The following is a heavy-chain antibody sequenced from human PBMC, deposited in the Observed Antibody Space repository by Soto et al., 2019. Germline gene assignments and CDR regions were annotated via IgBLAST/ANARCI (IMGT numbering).Heavy chain of an antibody. Sequence: QLQLRESGPGLVQPAQTLSLTCTVAGGSITGGFSYWTWVRQHPGKGLEWVGHTDSSGTAYYNPSLKCRVALSVDPSQKRFSLKLSSVTAADTAIYFCARSLPGGTVFYMDIWGEGTTVTVSS. D-gene: IGHD1-26*01. CDR1: GGSITGGFSY. CDR3: ARSLPGGTVFYMDI. V-gene: IGHV4-31*03. CDR2: TDSSGTA. J-gene: IGHJ6*03.